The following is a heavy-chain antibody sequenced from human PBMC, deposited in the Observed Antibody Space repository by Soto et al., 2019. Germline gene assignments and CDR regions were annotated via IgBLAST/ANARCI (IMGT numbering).Heavy chain of an antibody. CDR3: ARFRWDDAFDI. J-gene: IGHJ3*02. CDR2: IIPILGIA. CDR1: GGTFSSYT. V-gene: IGHV1-69*02. D-gene: IGHD1-26*01. Sequence: QVQLVQSGAEVKKPGSSVKVSCKASGGTFSSYTISWVRQAPGQGLEWMGRIIPILGIANYAQKFRGRVTITADKSTSTAYMELSSLRSEDTAVYYCARFRWDDAFDIWGQGTMVTVSS.